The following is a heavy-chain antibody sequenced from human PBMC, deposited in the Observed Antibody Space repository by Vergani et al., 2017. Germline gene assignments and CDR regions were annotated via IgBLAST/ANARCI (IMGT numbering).Heavy chain of an antibody. CDR3: AKYSGDYDFLSGYPYYFDY. J-gene: IGHJ4*02. CDR2: ISGDGGST. V-gene: IGHV3-43*02. D-gene: IGHD3-3*01. Sequence: EVQLVESGGGVVQPGGSLRLSCAASGFTFDDYAMHWVRQAPGKGLEWVSLISGDGGSTYYADSVKGRFTISRDNSKNSLYLQMNSLRTEDTALYYCAKYSGDYDFLSGYPYYFDYWGQGTLVTVSS. CDR1: GFTFDDYA.